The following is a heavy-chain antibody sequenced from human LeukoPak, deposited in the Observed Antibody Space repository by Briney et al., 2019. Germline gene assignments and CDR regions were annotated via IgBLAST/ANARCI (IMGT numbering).Heavy chain of an antibody. D-gene: IGHD6-13*01. J-gene: IGHJ4*02. Sequence: GGSLRLSCAASRFTFSNYWMGWVRQAPGKGLEWVANIKEDGSDKYYVDSVKGRFTISRDNADNSMYLQMNSLRAEDTAVYYCGRVIAGAIDYWGQGTLVTVSS. CDR1: RFTFSNYW. CDR3: GRVIAGAIDY. CDR2: IKEDGSDK. V-gene: IGHV3-7*01.